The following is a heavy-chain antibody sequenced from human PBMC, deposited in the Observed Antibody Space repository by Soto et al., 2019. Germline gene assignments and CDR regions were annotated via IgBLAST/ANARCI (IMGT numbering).Heavy chain of an antibody. CDR3: ARDSTVVTPGFDY. CDR1: GFTFSSYW. CDR2: IKPDGSEK. D-gene: IGHD4-17*01. V-gene: IGHV3-7*01. Sequence: EVQLVESGGGLVQPGGSLRLSCAASGFTFSSYWMSWVRQAPGKGLVWVANIKPDGSEKYYVDSVKGRFTISRDKAKNSLYLQMNSLRAEDTAVYYCARDSTVVTPGFDYWGQGTLITVSS. J-gene: IGHJ4*02.